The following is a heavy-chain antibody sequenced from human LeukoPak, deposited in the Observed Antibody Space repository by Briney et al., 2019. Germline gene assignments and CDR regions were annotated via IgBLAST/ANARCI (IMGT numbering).Heavy chain of an antibody. V-gene: IGHV3-21*01. D-gene: IGHD4-23*01. CDR2: ISSSSSYI. J-gene: IGHJ4*02. CDR3: ARTKTVVTPLYYFDY. Sequence: GGSLSLSCAASGFTFSSYAMHWVRQAPGKGLEWVSSISSSSSYIYYADSVKGRFTISRDNAKNSLYLQMNSLRAEDTAVYYCARTKTVVTPLYYFDYWGQGTLVTVSS. CDR1: GFTFSSYA.